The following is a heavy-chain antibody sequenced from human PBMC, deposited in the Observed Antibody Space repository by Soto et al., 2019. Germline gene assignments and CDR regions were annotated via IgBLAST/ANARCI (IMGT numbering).Heavy chain of an antibody. Sequence: NPXGSLRLSCEASGFSFSTYSMHWVRQAPGKGLEWVSSIGRRSDIYYADSVKGRFTISRDNAKNSVSLQMNSLRDEDTAVYYCAREETAWPLAYGLDVWGQGTTVTVSS. J-gene: IGHJ6*02. CDR3: AREETAWPLAYGLDV. CDR1: GFSFSTYS. V-gene: IGHV3-21*01. CDR2: IGRRSDI. D-gene: IGHD2-21*02.